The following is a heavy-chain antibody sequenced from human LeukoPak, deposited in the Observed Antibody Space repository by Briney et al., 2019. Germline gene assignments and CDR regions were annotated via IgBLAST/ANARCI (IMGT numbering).Heavy chain of an antibody. CDR3: ASGTRGLFDY. D-gene: IGHD1-26*01. J-gene: IGHJ4*02. CDR2: INWNGGST. V-gene: IGHV3-20*04. Sequence: GGSLRLSCAASRFTFDDYGMSWVRQAPGKGLEWVSGINWNGGSTGYADSVKGRFTISRDNAKNSLYLQMNSLRAEDTAVYYCASGTRGLFDYWGQGTLVTVSS. CDR1: RFTFDDYG.